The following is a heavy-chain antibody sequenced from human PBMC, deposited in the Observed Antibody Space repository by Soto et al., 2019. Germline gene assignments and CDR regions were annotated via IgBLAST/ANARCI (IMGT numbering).Heavy chain of an antibody. Sequence: ASVNVSCQESGFTVTSYYMQCVRHAPEQGLEWMGIINPSGGSTSYAQKFQGRVTMTRDTSTSTVYMELSSLRSEDTAVYYCARGMVRGVRYYGMDVWGQGTTVTGSS. CDR1: GFTVTSYY. CDR2: INPSGGST. J-gene: IGHJ6*02. D-gene: IGHD3-10*01. CDR3: ARGMVRGVRYYGMDV. V-gene: IGHV1-46*01.